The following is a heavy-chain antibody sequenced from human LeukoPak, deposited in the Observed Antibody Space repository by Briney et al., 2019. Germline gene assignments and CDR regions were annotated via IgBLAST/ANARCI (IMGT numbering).Heavy chain of an antibody. CDR3: ARSGGYYYYYMDV. D-gene: IGHD3-10*01. V-gene: IGHV3-21*04. CDR2: ITSSGTYI. Sequence: PGGSLRLSCAASGFTFNNYNMNWVRQAPGKALEWVSSITSSGTYIFYADSVKGRFTISRDNAKNSLYLQMNSLRAEDTALYYCARSGGYYYYYMDVWGKGTTVTVSS. CDR1: GFTFNNYN. J-gene: IGHJ6*03.